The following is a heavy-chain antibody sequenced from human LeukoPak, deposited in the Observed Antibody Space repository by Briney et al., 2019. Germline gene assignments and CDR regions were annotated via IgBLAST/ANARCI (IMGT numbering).Heavy chain of an antibody. V-gene: IGHV4-61*05. CDR1: SGSISTSNYY. CDR2: IYYSGST. CDR3: ARSESAYCGGDCYSKWRRGEFDY. Sequence: KSSETLSLTCTVSSGSISTSNYYWGWVRQPPGKGLEWIGYIYYSGSTNYNPSLKSRVTISVDTSKNQFSLKLSSVTAADTAVYYCARSESAYCGGDCYSKWRRGEFDYWGQGTLVTVSS. J-gene: IGHJ4*02. D-gene: IGHD2-21*02.